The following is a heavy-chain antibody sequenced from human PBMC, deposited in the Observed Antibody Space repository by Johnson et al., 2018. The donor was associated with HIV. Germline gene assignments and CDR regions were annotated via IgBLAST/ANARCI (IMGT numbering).Heavy chain of an antibody. CDR2: ISHDGSHK. CDR1: GFNFSNYG. D-gene: IGHD2-15*01. V-gene: IGHV3-30*18. CDR3: AKSGGHCIGGMCYDAFDI. Sequence: QEQLVESGGGVVQPGRSLRLSCAASGFNFSNYGMYWVRQAPGKGLEWVAVISHDGSHKYYADSVKGRFSLSRDISKNMLYLQMHSLRAEDTALYYCAKSGGHCIGGMCYDAFDIWGQGTMVTVSS. J-gene: IGHJ3*02.